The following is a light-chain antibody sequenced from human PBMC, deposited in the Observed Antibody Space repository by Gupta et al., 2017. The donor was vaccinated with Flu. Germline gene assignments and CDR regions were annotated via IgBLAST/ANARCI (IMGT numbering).Light chain of an antibody. CDR1: SSDVGAYEY. J-gene: IGLJ3*02. CDR2: DVY. Sequence: QPALPHPRPLSGSPGPSASISCIGTSSDVGAYEYVSWYQQYPGKAPKFIIYDVYNQHSWVPDRFSSAKSGNTASLTSAGLQAEDEADYYCCSYAGSYSWVLGGGTKLTV. V-gene: IGLV2-11*01. CDR3: CSYAGSYSWV.